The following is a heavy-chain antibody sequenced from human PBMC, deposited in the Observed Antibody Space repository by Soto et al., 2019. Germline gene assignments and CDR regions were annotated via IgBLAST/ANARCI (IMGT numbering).Heavy chain of an antibody. CDR3: ARSPAYGDYANLDT. CDR2: IYTTRSP. V-gene: IGHV4-4*07. D-gene: IGHD4-17*01. CDR1: GDSVGKYY. Sequence: ASETLSLTCTVSGDSVGKYYWNWIRQPAGKGLEWIGRIYTTRSPNYNPSLKSRVTMSVDTSKNQFSLKLNLSSVTAADTAVYYCARSPAYGDYANLDTWGQGTLVTVSS. J-gene: IGHJ5*02.